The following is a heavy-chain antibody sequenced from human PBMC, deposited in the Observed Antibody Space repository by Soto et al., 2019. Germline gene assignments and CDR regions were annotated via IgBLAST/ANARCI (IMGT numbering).Heavy chain of an antibody. CDR1: GFTFSSYG. CDR3: ARDLGGYSGYDPGGMDV. CDR2: ISYDGSNK. D-gene: IGHD5-12*01. J-gene: IGHJ6*02. Sequence: PGGSLTLSCAASGFTFSSYGMHWVRQAPGKGLEWVAVISYDGSNKYYADSVKGRFTISRDNSKNTLYLQMNSLRAEDTAVYYCARDLGGYSGYDPGGMDVWGQGTTVTVSS. V-gene: IGHV3-30*03.